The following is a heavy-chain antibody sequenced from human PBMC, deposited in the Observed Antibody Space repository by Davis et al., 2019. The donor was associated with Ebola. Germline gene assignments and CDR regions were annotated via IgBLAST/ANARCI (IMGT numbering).Heavy chain of an antibody. J-gene: IGHJ2*01. V-gene: IGHV1-69*13. CDR2: IIPIFGAA. CDR1: AGTFSSYA. Sequence: AASVKVSCKASAGTFSSYAISWVRQAPGQGLEWMGGIIPIFGAANYAQKFQGRVTITADESTSTAYMGLGSLRSEDTAVYYCARGPVQLLPSWYFDLWGRGTLVTVSS. CDR3: ARGPVQLLPSWYFDL. D-gene: IGHD2-15*01.